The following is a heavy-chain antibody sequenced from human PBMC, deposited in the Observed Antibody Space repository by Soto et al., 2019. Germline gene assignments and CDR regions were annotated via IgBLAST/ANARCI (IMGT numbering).Heavy chain of an antibody. CDR3: ARHGHRIAAPPYWFYX. CDR1: GGSISSISYY. D-gene: IGHD6-6*01. CDR2: IYYSGST. Sequence: NPSETLSLTFTVSGGSISSISYYWGWIRQPPGKGLEGIGRIYYSGSTYYNPSLKSRVTISVDKSKNQFSLKLSSVTAADTAVYYCARHGHRIAAPPYWFYXWGQGTLFTVSX. J-gene: IGHJ5*02. V-gene: IGHV4-39*01.